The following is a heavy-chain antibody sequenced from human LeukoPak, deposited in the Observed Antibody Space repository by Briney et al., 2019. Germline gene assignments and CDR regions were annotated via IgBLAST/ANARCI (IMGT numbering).Heavy chain of an antibody. CDR1: GYTFTGYY. Sequence: GASVKVSCKASGYTFTGYYMHWVRHAPGQGLEWMGRINHNSGGTNYAQKFQGRVTMTRDTSISTAYMELSRLRSDDTAVYYCARISQQLVPPYFDYWGQGTLVTVSS. D-gene: IGHD6-13*01. V-gene: IGHV1-2*06. J-gene: IGHJ4*02. CDR3: ARISQQLVPPYFDY. CDR2: INHNSGGT.